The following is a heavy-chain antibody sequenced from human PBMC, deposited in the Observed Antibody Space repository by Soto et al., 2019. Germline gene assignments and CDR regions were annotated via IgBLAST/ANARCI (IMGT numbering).Heavy chain of an antibody. J-gene: IGHJ6*02. Sequence: PGESLKISCKGSGYSFTSYWIGWVRQMPGKGLEWMGIIYPGDSDTRYSPSFQGQVTISADKSISTAYLQWSSLKASDTAMYYCARNLDPNYYYYGMDVWGQGTTVTVS. V-gene: IGHV5-51*01. CDR3: ARNLDPNYYYYGMDV. CDR1: GYSFTSYW. CDR2: IYPGDSDT.